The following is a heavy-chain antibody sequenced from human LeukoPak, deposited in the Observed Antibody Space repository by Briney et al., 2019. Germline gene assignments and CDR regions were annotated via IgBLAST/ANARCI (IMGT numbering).Heavy chain of an antibody. J-gene: IGHJ3*02. CDR2: ISYDGSNK. V-gene: IGHV3-30-3*01. CDR1: GFTFSSYA. CDR3: ARSPGAGAITPLGAFDI. D-gene: IGHD1-26*01. Sequence: GGSLRLSCADSGFTFSSYAMHWVRQAPGKGLEWVAVISYDGSNKYYADSVKGRFTISRDNSKNTLYLQMNSLRAEDTAVYYCARSPGAGAITPLGAFDIWGQGTMVTVSS.